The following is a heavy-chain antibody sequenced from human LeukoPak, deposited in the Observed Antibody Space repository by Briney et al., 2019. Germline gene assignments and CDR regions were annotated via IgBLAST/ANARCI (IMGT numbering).Heavy chain of an antibody. V-gene: IGHV3-23*01. CDR3: AKDLTPRMGIWAFNI. CDR2: ISGSGGST. Sequence: PGGSLRLSCAASGFTFSSYAMSWVRQAPGKGLEWVSAISGSGGSTYYADSVKGRFTISRDNSKNTLHLQMNSLRAEDTAVYYCAKDLTPRMGIWAFNIWGQGTMVTVSS. CDR1: GFTFSSYA. D-gene: IGHD6-13*01. J-gene: IGHJ3*02.